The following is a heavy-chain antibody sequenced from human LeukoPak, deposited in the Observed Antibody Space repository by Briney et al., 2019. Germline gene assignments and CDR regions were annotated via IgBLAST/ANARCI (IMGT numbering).Heavy chain of an antibody. CDR3: ARTGKYSSGWYVPSTPFDY. CDR1: GGSFSSYY. D-gene: IGHD6-19*01. V-gene: IGHV4-59*01. CDR2: IYYSGST. Sequence: SETLSLTCTVSGGSFSSYYWSWIRQPPGKGLEWIGYIYYSGSTNYNPSLKSRVTISVDTSKNQFSLKLSSVTAADTAVYYCARTGKYSSGWYVPSTPFDYWGQGTLVTVSS. J-gene: IGHJ4*02.